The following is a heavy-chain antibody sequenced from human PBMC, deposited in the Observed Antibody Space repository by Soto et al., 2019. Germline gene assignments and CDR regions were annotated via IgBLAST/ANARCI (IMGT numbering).Heavy chain of an antibody. Sequence: QMQLQASGPGLVKPSETLSLTCNVSGASVSHGYWSWIRQPPGKGLEWIGFMYFGGSFNYNPSLTSRATISVETSKNKFSMKLTSVTASDTAVYYCARSDYDSTGFAVDPWGQGTLVTVSS. CDR1: GASVSHGY. V-gene: IGHV4-59*02. CDR2: MYFGGSF. CDR3: ARSDYDSTGFAVDP. D-gene: IGHD3-22*01. J-gene: IGHJ5*02.